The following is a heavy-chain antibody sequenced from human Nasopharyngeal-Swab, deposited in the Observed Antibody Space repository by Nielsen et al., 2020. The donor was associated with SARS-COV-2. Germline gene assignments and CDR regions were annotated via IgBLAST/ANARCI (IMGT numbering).Heavy chain of an antibody. CDR1: GFSFSNYW. Sequence: GGSLRLSCAASGFSFSNYWMHWVRQAPGKGLVWVSRINGDGSTTSYADSVKGRFTISRDNAKNTLFLQMSSLRAEDTAVYYCTRGMVTAARVCECWGQGTLVTVSS. D-gene: IGHD2-21*02. J-gene: IGHJ4*02. CDR2: INGDGSTT. CDR3: TRGMVTAARVCEC. V-gene: IGHV3-74*01.